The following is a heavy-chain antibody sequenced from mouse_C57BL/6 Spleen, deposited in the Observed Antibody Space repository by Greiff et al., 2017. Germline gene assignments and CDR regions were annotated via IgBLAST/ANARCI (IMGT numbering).Heavy chain of an antibody. V-gene: IGHV2-2*01. CDR2: IWSGGST. Sequence: VQLQQSGPGLVKPSQSLSITCTVSGFSLTSYGVHWVRQSPGKGLEWLGVIWSGGSTDNKEANISRLGISKNNSKSQVCIKMNSLQADYTAIYYCASYGSIFSWFAYWGQGTLVTVSA. CDR3: ASYGSIFSWFAY. CDR1: GFSLTSYG. D-gene: IGHD1-1*01. J-gene: IGHJ3*01.